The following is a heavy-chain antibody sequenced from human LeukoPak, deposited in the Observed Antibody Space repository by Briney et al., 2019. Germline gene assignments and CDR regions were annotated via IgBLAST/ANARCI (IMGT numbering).Heavy chain of an antibody. Sequence: GESLQISCKGSGYSFTSYWIGWVRQMPGKGLEWLGIIYPGDSDTRYSPSFQGQVTISADKSISTAYLQWSSLKASDTAMYYCARVYYYGSGSYIWFDPWGQGTLVTVSS. D-gene: IGHD3-10*01. V-gene: IGHV5-51*01. CDR3: ARVYYYGSGSYIWFDP. CDR2: IYPGDSDT. J-gene: IGHJ5*02. CDR1: GYSFTSYW.